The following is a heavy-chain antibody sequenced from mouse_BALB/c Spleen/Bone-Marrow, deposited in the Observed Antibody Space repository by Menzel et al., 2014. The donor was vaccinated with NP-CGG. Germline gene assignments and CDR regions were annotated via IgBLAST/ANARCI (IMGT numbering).Heavy chain of an antibody. J-gene: IGHJ4*01. D-gene: IGHD2-10*02. CDR3: PPYGNYGGEY. V-gene: IGHV14-4*02. CDR1: GFNIKDSY. CDR2: IDPENGDT. Sequence: VQLKESGAELVRSGASVKLSCTGSGFNIKDSYIHWVKQRPGQGLEWIGWIDPENGDTEYAPKFHGKATMTADTSSNTTYLQLSSLTSENTAVYYCPPYGNYGGEYWGQGTSVTVSS.